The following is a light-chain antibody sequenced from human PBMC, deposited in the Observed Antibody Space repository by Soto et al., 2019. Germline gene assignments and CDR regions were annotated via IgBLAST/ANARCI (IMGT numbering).Light chain of an antibody. J-gene: IGLJ2*01. V-gene: IGLV3-21*02. CDR3: QVWDRGTSDHVL. CDR2: DDG. CDR1: NIGSKS. Sequence: SCELTQPPSVSVAPGQTARFTCGGPNIGSKSVHWYQQKPGQAPVLVVYDDGDRPSGIPERFSGSNSGNTATLTISRVEAGDEADYYCQVWDRGTSDHVLFGGGTKVTVL.